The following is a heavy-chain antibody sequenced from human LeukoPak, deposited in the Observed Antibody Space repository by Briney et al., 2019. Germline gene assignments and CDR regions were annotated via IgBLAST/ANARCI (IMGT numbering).Heavy chain of an antibody. Sequence: GGSLRLSCAASGFTFSSYGMHWVRQAPGKGLEWVAVIWYDGSNKYYADSVKGRFTISRDNSKNTLYLQMNSLRAEDTAVYYCARPLSLGYCSGGSCYGRGAWFDRWGQGTLVTVSS. D-gene: IGHD2-15*01. CDR3: ARPLSLGYCSGGSCYGRGAWFDR. V-gene: IGHV3-33*01. CDR2: IWYDGSNK. J-gene: IGHJ5*02. CDR1: GFTFSSYG.